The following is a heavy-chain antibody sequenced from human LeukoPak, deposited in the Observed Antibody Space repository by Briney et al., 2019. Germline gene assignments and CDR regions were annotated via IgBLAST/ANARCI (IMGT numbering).Heavy chain of an antibody. D-gene: IGHD3-10*01. CDR3: ARRGWAYYYYYMDV. CDR2: IYFSGST. J-gene: IGHJ6*03. V-gene: IGHV4-59*01. Sequence: SETLSLTCTVSGGSISSYYWSWIRQPPGKGLEWIGYIYFSGSTNYNPSLKSRVTISVDTSKNQFSLKLSSVTAADTAVYYCARRGWAYYYYYMDVWGKGTTVTVSS. CDR1: GGSISSYY.